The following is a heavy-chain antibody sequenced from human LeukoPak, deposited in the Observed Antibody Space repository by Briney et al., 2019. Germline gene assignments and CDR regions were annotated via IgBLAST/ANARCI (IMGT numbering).Heavy chain of an antibody. CDR1: GFAFNDFA. D-gene: IGHD6-25*01. V-gene: IGHV3-33*06. J-gene: IGHJ4*02. Sequence: GRSLILSCAASGFAFNDFAMYWVRQAPGKGLDWVALIRRDGSHKYYAHSIKGRFTISRDNSKNTLYLQMSSLRAEDTAVYYCAKSSIMFAAGRLGSIDFWGQGTLVTVSS. CDR2: IRRDGSHK. CDR3: AKSSIMFAAGRLGSIDF.